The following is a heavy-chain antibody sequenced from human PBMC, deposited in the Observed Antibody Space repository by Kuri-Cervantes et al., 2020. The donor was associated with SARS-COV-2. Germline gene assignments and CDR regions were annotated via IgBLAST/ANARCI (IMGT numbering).Heavy chain of an antibody. V-gene: IGHV3-23*03. CDR1: GFTFRSYA. CDR2: IYSGGSST. Sequence: GESLKISCAASGFTFRSYAMSWVRQAPGKGLEWVSVIYSGGSSTYYADSVKGRFTISRDNSKNTLYLQMNSLRAEDTAVYYCAKDREVHGYGGSFDYWGQGTLVTVSS. CDR3: AKDREVHGYGGSFDY. J-gene: IGHJ4*02. D-gene: IGHD5-12*01.